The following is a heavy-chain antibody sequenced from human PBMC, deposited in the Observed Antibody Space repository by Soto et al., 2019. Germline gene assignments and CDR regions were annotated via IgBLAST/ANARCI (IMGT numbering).Heavy chain of an antibody. CDR2: INPSGGST. D-gene: IGHD3-3*01. V-gene: IGHV1-46*01. Sequence: ASVKVSCKASGYTFTSYYMHWVRQAPGQELEWMGIINPSGGSTSYAQKFQGRVTMTRDTSTSTVYMELSSLRSEDTALYYCARVRTYYDFWNGYSAFDYWGQGTLVTVSS. J-gene: IGHJ4*02. CDR3: ARVRTYYDFWNGYSAFDY. CDR1: GYTFTSYY.